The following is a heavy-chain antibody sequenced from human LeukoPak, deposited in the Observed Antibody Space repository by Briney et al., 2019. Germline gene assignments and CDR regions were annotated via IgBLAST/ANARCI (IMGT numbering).Heavy chain of an antibody. CDR3: ARGWELLRAAFDI. V-gene: IGHV3-11*01. Sequence: GGSLRLSCAASGFSFSGSDMHWVRQAPGKGLEWVSYISSSGSTIYYADSVKGRFTISRDNAKNSLYLQMNSLRAEDTAVYYCARGWELLRAAFDIWGQGTMVTVSS. CDR1: GFSFSGSD. CDR2: ISSSGSTI. J-gene: IGHJ3*02. D-gene: IGHD1-26*01.